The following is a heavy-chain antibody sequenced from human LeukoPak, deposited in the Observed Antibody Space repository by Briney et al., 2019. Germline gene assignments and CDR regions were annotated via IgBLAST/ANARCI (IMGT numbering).Heavy chain of an antibody. V-gene: IGHV4-31*03. Sequence: PSQTLSLTCSVSGVSISDGRYYWTWIRQRPGKGLEWIGYKYYSGSAKYNPPLKSRLTISIDTPKNQFSLHLSSVTAADTAIYYCATPYCSSLSCLDVFNIWGQGTMVTVSS. CDR1: GVSISDGRYY. CDR3: ATPYCSSLSCLDVFNI. CDR2: KYYSGSA. D-gene: IGHD2-2*01. J-gene: IGHJ3*02.